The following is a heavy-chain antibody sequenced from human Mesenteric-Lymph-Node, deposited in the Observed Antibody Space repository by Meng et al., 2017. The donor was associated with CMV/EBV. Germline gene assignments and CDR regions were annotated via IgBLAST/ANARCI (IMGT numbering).Heavy chain of an antibody. Sequence: GGSLRLSCAASGFTFTTYTMNWVRQAPGKGLEWVSSISSSSSFIYYAHSVEGRFIISRDNAKNSLYLQMNSLRAEDTAVYYCAREAYGDYAVGYWGQGTLGTVSS. V-gene: IGHV3-21*01. J-gene: IGHJ4*02. CDR3: AREAYGDYAVGY. CDR2: ISSSSSFI. CDR1: GFTFTTYT. D-gene: IGHD4-17*01.